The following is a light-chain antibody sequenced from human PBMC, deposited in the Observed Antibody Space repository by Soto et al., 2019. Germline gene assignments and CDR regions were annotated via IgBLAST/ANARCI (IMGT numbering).Light chain of an antibody. Sequence: ENFSTQSPGILSLSQGEGSTLSCRASERVSSYLAWYQQKPGQAPRLLIYDASNSATGIPARFSGIGSGTNFTLTISSLGPADFAVYYCQQRSNWPRTFGGGIKVDIK. CDR1: ERVSSY. CDR2: DAS. V-gene: IGKV3-11*01. CDR3: QQRSNWPRT. J-gene: IGKJ4*01.